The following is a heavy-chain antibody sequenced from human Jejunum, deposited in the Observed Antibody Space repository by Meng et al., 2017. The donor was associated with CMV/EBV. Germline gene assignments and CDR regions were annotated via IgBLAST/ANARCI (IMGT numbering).Heavy chain of an antibody. Sequence: FPFYVYGMSWVRQAPGKGLEWVSTINWNGKTAGHADSVQGRFTITRDNARNSLYLEMNFLRAEDTAFYYCARSGHSGSYLPGLFDYWGQGALVTVSS. CDR3: ARSGHSGSYLPGLFDY. D-gene: IGHD1-26*01. CDR1: FPFYVYG. J-gene: IGHJ4*02. V-gene: IGHV3-20*03. CDR2: INWNGKTA.